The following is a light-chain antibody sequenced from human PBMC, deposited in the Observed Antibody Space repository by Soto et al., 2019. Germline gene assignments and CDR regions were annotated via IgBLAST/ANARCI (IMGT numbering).Light chain of an antibody. J-gene: IGKJ1*01. V-gene: IGKV1-9*01. CDR2: AAS. Sequence: DIQLTQSPSFMSASVGDRVTITCRASQGISSYLAWYQQKPGKAPKLLIYAASTLQSGVPSRFSGSGSGTEFTLKNSSLQPEDFATYYCQQLNSYPVTFSQWTKVGIK. CDR3: QQLNSYPVT. CDR1: QGISSY.